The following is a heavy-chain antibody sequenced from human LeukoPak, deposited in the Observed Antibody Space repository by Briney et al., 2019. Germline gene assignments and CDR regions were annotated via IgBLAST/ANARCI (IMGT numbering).Heavy chain of an antibody. Sequence: GRSLRLSCAASGFTFDDYAMHWVRHAPGKGLEWVSGISWKSGSIVYADSVKGRFTISRDNVKNSLYLQMNSLRAEDTALYYCAKAGYHYGVGAFDIWGQGTMVTVSS. D-gene: IGHD3-22*01. CDR3: AKAGYHYGVGAFDI. J-gene: IGHJ3*02. CDR2: ISWKSGSI. CDR1: GFTFDDYA. V-gene: IGHV3-9*01.